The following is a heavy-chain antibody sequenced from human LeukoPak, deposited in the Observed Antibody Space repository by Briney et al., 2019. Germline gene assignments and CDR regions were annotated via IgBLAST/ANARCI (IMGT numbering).Heavy chain of an antibody. V-gene: IGHV3-30*18. CDR2: ISYDESDK. CDR1: GFTFSNYG. Sequence: RRSLRLSCAASGFTFSNYGMHWVRQAPGKGLEWVAVISYDESDKYYADSVKGRFTISRDNSKNTLYLQMNSLRPEDTAVYYCAKGVVAATNAAYYGMDVWGQGTTVTVSS. J-gene: IGHJ6*02. CDR3: AKGVVAATNAAYYGMDV. D-gene: IGHD2-15*01.